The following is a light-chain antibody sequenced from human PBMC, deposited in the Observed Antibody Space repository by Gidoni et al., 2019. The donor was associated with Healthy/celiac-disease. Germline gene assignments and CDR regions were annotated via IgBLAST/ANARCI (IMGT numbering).Light chain of an antibody. CDR1: QRISSY. Sequence: DIEVPQSPSSLSASVGDRVTITCRASQRISSYLTWYQQKPGKAPKLLIYAASSLQSGVPSRFSGSGSGTEFTLTISSLQPEDFATYYCQQSNSNPQTFGGGTKVEIK. CDR2: AAS. CDR3: QQSNSNPQT. V-gene: IGKV1-39*01. J-gene: IGKJ4*01.